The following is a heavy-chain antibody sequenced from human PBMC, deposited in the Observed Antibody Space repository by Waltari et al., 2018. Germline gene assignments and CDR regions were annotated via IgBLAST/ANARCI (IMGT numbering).Heavy chain of an antibody. J-gene: IGHJ3*01. D-gene: IGHD1-26*01. CDR3: ARDRGVGATSDAFDV. CDR2: INPKSGGT. Sequence: QVQLVQSGAEVKKSGASVKVSCTASGYSFTDNYIHWVRQAPGQGLECMGWINPKSGGTKYAQKFQGRVTMTRDTSISTAYMEVSRLRSDDTAVYYCARDRGVGATSDAFDVWGQGTMVAVSS. CDR1: GYSFTDNY. V-gene: IGHV1-2*02.